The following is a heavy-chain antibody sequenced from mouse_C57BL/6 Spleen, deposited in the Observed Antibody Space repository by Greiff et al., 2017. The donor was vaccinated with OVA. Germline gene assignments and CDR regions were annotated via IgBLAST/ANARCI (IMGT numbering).Heavy chain of an antibody. Sequence: VKLVESGPGLVQPSQSLSITCTVSGFSLTSYGVHWVRQSPGKGLEWLGVIWRGGSTDYNAAFMSRLSITKDNSKSQVFFKMNSLQADDTAIYYCAKGDYTPGYGMDYWGQGTSVTVSS. CDR3: AKGDYTPGYGMDY. CDR1: GFSLTSYG. V-gene: IGHV2-5*01. D-gene: IGHD2-13*01. J-gene: IGHJ4*01. CDR2: IWRGGST.